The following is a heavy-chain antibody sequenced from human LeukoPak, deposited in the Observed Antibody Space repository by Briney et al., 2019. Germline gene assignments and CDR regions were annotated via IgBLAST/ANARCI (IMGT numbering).Heavy chain of an antibody. CDR2: IYHSGST. Sequence: PSGTLSLTCAVSGGSISSSNWWSWVRQPPGKGLEWIGEIYHSGSTNYNPSLKSRVTISVDKSKNQFSLKLSSVTAADTAVYYCARAPRIAARPPYFDYWGQGTLVTVSS. V-gene: IGHV4-4*02. D-gene: IGHD6-6*01. CDR3: ARAPRIAARPPYFDY. J-gene: IGHJ4*02. CDR1: GGSISSSNW.